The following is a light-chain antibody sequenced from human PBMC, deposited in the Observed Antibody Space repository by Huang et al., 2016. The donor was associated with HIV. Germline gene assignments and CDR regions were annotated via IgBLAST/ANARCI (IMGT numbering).Light chain of an antibody. CDR1: QSVSSN. J-gene: IGKJ1*01. Sequence: EIVMTQSPATLSVSPGERATLSCRASQSVSSNLAWYQQKPGQAPRLLIYGASTSATVIPARFSGSVSGTEFTLTLSSLQSEDFAVYYCQQYNNWPTFGQGTKVEIK. CDR3: QQYNNWPT. V-gene: IGKV3-15*01. CDR2: GAS.